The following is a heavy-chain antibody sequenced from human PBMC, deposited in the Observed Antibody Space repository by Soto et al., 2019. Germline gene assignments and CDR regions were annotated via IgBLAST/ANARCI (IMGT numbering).Heavy chain of an antibody. J-gene: IGHJ2*01. CDR2: ISGSGGST. D-gene: IGHD5-12*01. Sequence: GRSVRLSCAASGFTFSSYAMSWVRQAPGKGLEWVSAISGSGGSTYYADSVKGRFTISRDNSKNTLYLQMNSLRAEDTAVYYCAKDAPRGYSGYYPYWYFDLWGRGTLVTVSS. CDR1: GFTFSSYA. V-gene: IGHV3-23*01. CDR3: AKDAPRGYSGYYPYWYFDL.